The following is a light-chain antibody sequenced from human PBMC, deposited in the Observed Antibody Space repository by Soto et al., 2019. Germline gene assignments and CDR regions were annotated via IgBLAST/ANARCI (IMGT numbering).Light chain of an antibody. J-gene: IGKJ2*01. V-gene: IGKV3-15*01. CDR1: QSVSNN. Sequence: EIVMTQSPATLSVSPGERATLSCRASQSVSNNLAWYQQKPGQAPRLLIYGASTRATGIPARFSGTGSGTEFTLTISGLQSEDFAVYYCQQYNNWPPYTFGQGTKLETK. CDR2: GAS. CDR3: QQYNNWPPYT.